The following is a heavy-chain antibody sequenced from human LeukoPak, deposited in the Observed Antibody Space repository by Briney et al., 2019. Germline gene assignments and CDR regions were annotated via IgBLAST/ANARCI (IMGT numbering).Heavy chain of an antibody. CDR1: GGSISSYY. CDR3: ARLLPPYSSSVVNWFDP. V-gene: IGHV4-59*01. CDR2: IYYSGST. D-gene: IGHD6-13*01. Sequence: KPSETLSLTCTVSGGSISSYYWSWIRQPPGKGLEWIGYIYYSGSTDYNPSLKSRVTISVDTSKNQFFLKLSSVTAAATAVYYCARLLPPYSSSVVNWFDPWGQGTLVTVSS. J-gene: IGHJ5*02.